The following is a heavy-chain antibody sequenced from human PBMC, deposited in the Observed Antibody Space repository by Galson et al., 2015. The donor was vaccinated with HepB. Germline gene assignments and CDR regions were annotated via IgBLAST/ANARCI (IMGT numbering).Heavy chain of an antibody. CDR3: ASSTYTSSWPH. D-gene: IGHD6-13*01. J-gene: IGHJ4*02. CDR1: GFTFSTYW. Sequence: SLRLSCAASGFTFSTYWMSWVRQPPGKGLEWVANIKPDGSVKYYADSVEGRLAISRDNSKNSLCLQMNSLRAEDTAMYYCASSTYTSSWPHWGQGTLVTVSS. V-gene: IGHV3-7*03. CDR2: IKPDGSVK.